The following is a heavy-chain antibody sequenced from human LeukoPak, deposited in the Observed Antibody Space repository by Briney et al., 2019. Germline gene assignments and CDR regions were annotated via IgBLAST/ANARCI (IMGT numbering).Heavy chain of an antibody. J-gene: IGHJ5*02. D-gene: IGHD2-15*01. CDR2: IYTSGST. CDR3: ARLRGVAATLRDWFDP. Sequence: SETLSLTCTVSGGSISGYYWTWIRQPPGKGLEWIGYIYTSGSTNYNPSLKSRVTISVDTSKNQFSLKLSSVTAADTAVYYCARLRGVAATLRDWFDPWGQGTLVTVSS. V-gene: IGHV4-4*09. CDR1: GGSISGYY.